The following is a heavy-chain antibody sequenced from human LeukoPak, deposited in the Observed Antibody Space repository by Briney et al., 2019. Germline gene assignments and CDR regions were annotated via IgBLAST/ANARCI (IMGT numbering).Heavy chain of an antibody. CDR2: INPNSGGT. CDR3: ARDHDFWSGPYYGMDV. J-gene: IGHJ6*02. Sequence: ASVKVSCKASGYTFTGYYMHWVRQAPGQGLEWMGWINPNSGGTNYAQKFQGRVTMTRDTSISTAYMELSRLRSDDTAVYYCARDHDFWSGPYYGMDVWGQGTTVTASS. V-gene: IGHV1-2*02. CDR1: GYTFTGYY. D-gene: IGHD3-3*01.